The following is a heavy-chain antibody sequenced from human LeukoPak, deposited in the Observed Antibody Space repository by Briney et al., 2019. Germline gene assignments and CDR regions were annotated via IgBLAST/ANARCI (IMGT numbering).Heavy chain of an antibody. CDR1: GGSISSYY. J-gene: IGHJ4*02. D-gene: IGHD5-12*01. CDR2: MYYSGST. CDR3: ARRSPGGYETFDY. V-gene: IGHV4-39*01. Sequence: KPSETLSLTCTVSGGSISSYYWGWIRQPPGKGLEWIGSMYYSGSTYYNPPLKSRVTISVDTSKNQFSLKLSSVTAADTAVYYCARRSPGGYETFDYWGQGTLVTVSS.